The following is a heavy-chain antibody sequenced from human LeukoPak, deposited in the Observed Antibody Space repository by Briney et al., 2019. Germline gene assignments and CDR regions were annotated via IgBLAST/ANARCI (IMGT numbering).Heavy chain of an antibody. CDR2: IKRKTDGGTT. J-gene: IGHJ6*02. CDR1: GFSFNDAW. V-gene: IGHV3-15*01. D-gene: IGHD3-10*01. Sequence: PGGSLRLSCAASGFSFNDAWMSWVRQAPGKGLEWVGRIKRKTDGGTTDYAAPVKGRFTISRDDSKTSLYLQMNNLKTEDTAVYYCARSGMVRGVIIPKDYGMDVWGQGTTVTVSS. CDR3: ARSGMVRGVIIPKDYGMDV.